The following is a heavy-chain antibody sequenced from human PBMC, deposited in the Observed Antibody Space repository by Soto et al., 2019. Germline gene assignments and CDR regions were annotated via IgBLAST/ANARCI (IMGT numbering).Heavy chain of an antibody. V-gene: IGHV2-5*01. J-gene: IGHJ5*02. D-gene: IGHD4-17*01. CDR3: AHRGYGDYPRDNWFDP. Sequence: SGPTLVNPTQTLTLTCTFSGFSLSTGGVGVGWIRQPPGKALEWLALIYWNDGNRYSPSLKSRLTITKDTSKNQVVLTMTNMDPVDTATYYCAHRGYGDYPRDNWFDPWGQGTLVTVS. CDR2: IYWNDGN. CDR1: GFSLSTGGVG.